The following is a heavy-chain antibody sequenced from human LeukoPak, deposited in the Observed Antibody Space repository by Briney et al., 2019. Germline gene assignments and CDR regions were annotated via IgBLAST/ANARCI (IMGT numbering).Heavy chain of an antibody. J-gene: IGHJ2*01. CDR2: IFHSGTT. D-gene: IGHD6-13*01. Sequence: SETLFLTCAVSGYSISGGYYWGWIRQPPGNGLEWIGSIFHSGTTYYNPSLRSRVTISVDTSKNQFSLKLTSVTAADTAVYYCARLASIAAAADWYFDIWGRGTLVTVSS. CDR1: GYSISGGYY. CDR3: ARLASIAAAADWYFDI. V-gene: IGHV4-38-2*01.